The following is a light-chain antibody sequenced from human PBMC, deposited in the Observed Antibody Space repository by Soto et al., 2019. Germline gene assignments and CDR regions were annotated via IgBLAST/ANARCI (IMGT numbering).Light chain of an antibody. V-gene: IGLV1-51*01. CDR2: DNN. Sequence: QSVLTQPPSVSAAPGQKVHISCSGSSYNIGNNYVSWYQQLPGTAPKLLIYDNNKRPSGIPDRFSGSKSGTSATLGVTGLQTGDEADYYCETWDSSLSAVVFGGGTKLTVL. CDR1: SYNIGNNY. CDR3: ETWDSSLSAVV. J-gene: IGLJ2*01.